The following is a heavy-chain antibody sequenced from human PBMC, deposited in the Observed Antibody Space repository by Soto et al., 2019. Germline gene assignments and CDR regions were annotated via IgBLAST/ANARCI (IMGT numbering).Heavy chain of an antibody. Sequence: SGPTLVNPTQTLTLTCTFSGFSLRNSGMRVSWIRQPPGKALEWLARIDWDDDKFYSTSLKTRLTISKDTSKNQVVLTMTNMDPVDTXTYFCAKTGTDGSWFDPWGQGTLVTVSS. CDR1: GFSLRNSGMR. CDR3: AKTGTDGSWFDP. J-gene: IGHJ5*02. CDR2: IDWDDDK. D-gene: IGHD1-1*01. V-gene: IGHV2-70*04.